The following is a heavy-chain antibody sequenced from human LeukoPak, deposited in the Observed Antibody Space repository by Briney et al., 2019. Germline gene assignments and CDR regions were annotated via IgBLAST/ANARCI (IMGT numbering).Heavy chain of an antibody. CDR2: IRYDGNIK. Sequence: PGGSLRLSCAASGFTFSSYAMSWVRQAPGKGLEWVAFIRYDGNIKYFADSVKGRFTISRDSSKNTLYLQMDSLRPEDTALYYCAKGRYLDSSGYPIDYWGQGTLVTVSS. CDR1: GFTFSSYA. V-gene: IGHV3-30*02. J-gene: IGHJ4*02. D-gene: IGHD3-22*01. CDR3: AKGRYLDSSGYPIDY.